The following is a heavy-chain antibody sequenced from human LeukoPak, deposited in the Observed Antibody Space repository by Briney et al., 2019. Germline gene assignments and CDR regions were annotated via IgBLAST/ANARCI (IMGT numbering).Heavy chain of an antibody. V-gene: IGHV1-69*04. CDR1: GGTFSSYA. J-gene: IGHJ4*02. CDR3: ARAASPSGYYFLFDY. Sequence: ASVKVSCKASGGTFSSYAISWVRQAPGQGLEWMGRIIPILGIANYAQKFQGRVTITADKSTSTAYMELSSLRSKDTAVYYCARAASPSGYYFLFDYWGQGTLVTVSS. D-gene: IGHD3-22*01. CDR2: IIPILGIA.